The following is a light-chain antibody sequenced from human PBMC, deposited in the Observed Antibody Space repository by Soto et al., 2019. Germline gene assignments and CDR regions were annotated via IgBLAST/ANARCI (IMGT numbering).Light chain of an antibody. CDR2: DTN. CDR3: LLYYSGIRV. Sequence: QAVVTQEPSLTVSPGGTVTLTCGSSTGAVTSGHYPYWFQQKSGQAPRTFIYDTNNKHSWTPARFSGSLLGGKAALTLSGAQPEDEAEYYCLLYYSGIRVFGGGTKVTVL. J-gene: IGLJ3*02. V-gene: IGLV7-46*01. CDR1: TGAVTSGHY.